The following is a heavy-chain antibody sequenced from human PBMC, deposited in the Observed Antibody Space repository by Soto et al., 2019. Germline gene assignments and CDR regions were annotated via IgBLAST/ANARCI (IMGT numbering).Heavy chain of an antibody. CDR1: GYSFSSYW. CDR2: IYPGDSDT. Sequence: GESLKISCKGSGYSFSSYWIGWVRQMPGKGLGGMGIIYPGDSDTRYSPSFEGQVTISADKSISTAYLKGSSLKASDTATYYCARPINGGYVYWGQGTLVTVSS. D-gene: IGHD5-12*01. CDR3: ARPINGGYVY. V-gene: IGHV5-51*01. J-gene: IGHJ4*02.